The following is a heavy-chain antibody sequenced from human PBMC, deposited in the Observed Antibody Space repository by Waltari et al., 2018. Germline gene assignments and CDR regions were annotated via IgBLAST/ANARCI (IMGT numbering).Heavy chain of an antibody. CDR1: GFHFNNAW. J-gene: IGHJ4*02. Sequence: VQLVESGGGLVKPGGSLRLSCEASGFHFNNAWMHWVRQSPGRGLEWVGRIKSKVDGGTPEYATPVDGRFTISRDDSKSTVYLEMTNLKVEDTAMYYCYDVAAGFFWGQGTLVTVSS. CDR2: IKSKVDGGTP. CDR3: YDVAAGFF. D-gene: IGHD3-22*01. V-gene: IGHV3-15*07.